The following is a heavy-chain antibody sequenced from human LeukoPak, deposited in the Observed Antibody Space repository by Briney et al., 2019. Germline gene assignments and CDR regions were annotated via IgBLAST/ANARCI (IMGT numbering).Heavy chain of an antibody. CDR3: ARGHTAVTRHFDF. Sequence: GGSLRLSCAASGFTFSSYGMHWVRQAPGKGLEWVAYIQYDGSNEQYAGSVKGRFSISRDDAKNLLYLDMNSLRAEDTAVYYCARGHTAVTRHFDFWGQGTLVTVSS. CDR1: GFTFSSYG. J-gene: IGHJ4*02. D-gene: IGHD4-17*01. V-gene: IGHV3-30*02. CDR2: IQYDGSNE.